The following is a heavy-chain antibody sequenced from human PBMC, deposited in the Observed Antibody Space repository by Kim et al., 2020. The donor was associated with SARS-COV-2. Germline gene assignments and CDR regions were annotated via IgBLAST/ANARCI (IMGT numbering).Heavy chain of an antibody. V-gene: IGHV1-3*01. CDR3: ARGPFDY. CDR2: NGNT. Sequence: NGNTKYSQKFQGRVTITRDTSASTAYLELGSLRSKDTAVYYCARGPFDYWGQGTLVTVSS. J-gene: IGHJ4*02.